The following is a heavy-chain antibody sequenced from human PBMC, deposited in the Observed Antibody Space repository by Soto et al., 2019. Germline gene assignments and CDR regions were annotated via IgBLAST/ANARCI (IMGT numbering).Heavy chain of an antibody. CDR2: ISYDGSNK. J-gene: IGHJ4*02. Sequence: QVQLVESGGGVVQPGRSLRLSCAASGFTFSSYAMHWVRQAPGKGLEWVAVISYDGSNKYDADSVKGRFTISRDNSKNALYLQMNSLRAEDTAVYYCARAGSGWSELYYFDYWGQGTLVTVSS. V-gene: IGHV3-30-3*01. CDR1: GFTFSSYA. CDR3: ARAGSGWSELYYFDY. D-gene: IGHD6-19*01.